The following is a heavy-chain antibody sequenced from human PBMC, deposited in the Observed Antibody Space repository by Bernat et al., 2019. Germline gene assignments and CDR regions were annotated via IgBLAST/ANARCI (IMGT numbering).Heavy chain of an antibody. CDR3: ATSPLLVGANCSLDL. J-gene: IGHJ2*01. D-gene: IGHD1-26*01. CDR2: IGTAGDP. V-gene: IGHV3-13*05. Sequence: EVQLVESGGGLVQPGGSLRLSCAASGFTFSSYDMHWVRQATGKGLEWVSAIGTAGDPYYPGSVTGRFTMSRENAKNSFYLQMHTLRAGDPAVSYCATSPLLVGANCSLDLRRRGTLVTVSS. CDR1: GFTFSSYD.